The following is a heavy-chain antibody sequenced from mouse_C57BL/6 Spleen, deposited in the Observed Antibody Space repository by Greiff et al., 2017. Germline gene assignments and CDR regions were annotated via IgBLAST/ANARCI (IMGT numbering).Heavy chain of an antibody. CDR3: ARERTTVVVPFDY. J-gene: IGHJ2*01. CDR1: GYTFTSYW. V-gene: IGHV1-80*01. CDR2: IYPGDGDT. D-gene: IGHD1-1*01. Sequence: QVQLQQPGTELVKPGASVKLSCKASGYTFTSYWMHWVKQRPGKGLEWIGQIYPGDGDTNYNGKFKGKATLTADKSSSTAYMQLSSLTSEDSAVYFCARERTTVVVPFDYWGQGTTLTVSS.